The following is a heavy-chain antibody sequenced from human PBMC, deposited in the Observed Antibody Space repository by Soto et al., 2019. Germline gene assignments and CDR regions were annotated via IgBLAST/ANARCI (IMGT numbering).Heavy chain of an antibody. D-gene: IGHD3-16*01. CDR2: IYYSGST. V-gene: IGHV4-31*03. J-gene: IGHJ6*03. Sequence: SETLSLTCTVSGGSISSGGYYWSWIRQHPGKGLERIGYIYYSGSTYYNPSLKSRVTISVDTSKNQFSLKLSSVTAADTAVYYCARAPFMTQFYYYYMDVWGKGTTVTVSS. CDR3: ARAPFMTQFYYYYMDV. CDR1: GGSISSGGYY.